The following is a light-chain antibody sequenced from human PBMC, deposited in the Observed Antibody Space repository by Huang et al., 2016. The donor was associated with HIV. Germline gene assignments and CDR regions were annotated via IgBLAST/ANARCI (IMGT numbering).Light chain of an antibody. V-gene: IGKV3-15*01. CDR2: ATS. J-gene: IGKJ4*01. CDR3: QQYESWPPLT. CDR1: QSVRDQ. Sequence: EIVMTQSPDTLSVSPGERATLSCRASQSVRDQLAWYQQKPGQAPRLPLHATSTRATGVPARFSGSGSGTEFTLTINSLQSEDCGVYYCQQYESWPPLTFGGGTKVEIK.